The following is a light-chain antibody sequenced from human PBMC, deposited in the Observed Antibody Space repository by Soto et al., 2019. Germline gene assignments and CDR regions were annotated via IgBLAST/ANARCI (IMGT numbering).Light chain of an antibody. J-gene: IGLJ1*01. Sequence: QSALTQPASVSGFPGQSITISCTGTSGDVGAYDFVSWYQHHPGKAPRLVIYDVSRRPAGASDRFSGSKSGSTASLTISSLQAEDEADYYCVSFTVHYSYVFGTGTKVTVL. CDR3: VSFTVHYSYV. V-gene: IGLV2-14*01. CDR1: SGDVGAYDF. CDR2: DVS.